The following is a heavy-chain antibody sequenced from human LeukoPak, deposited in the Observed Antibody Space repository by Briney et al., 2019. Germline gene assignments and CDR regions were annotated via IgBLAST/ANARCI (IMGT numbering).Heavy chain of an antibody. CDR2: INPNSGGT. CDR3: ASSPLVGATTDY. D-gene: IGHD1-26*01. CDR1: GYTFTGYY. V-gene: IGHV1-2*02. J-gene: IGHJ4*02. Sequence: ASVKVSCKASGYTFTGYYMHWVRQAPGQGLEWMGWINPNSGGTNYAQKFQGRVTMTRDTSISTAYMELSRLRADDTAVYYCASSPLVGATTDYWGQGTLVTVSS.